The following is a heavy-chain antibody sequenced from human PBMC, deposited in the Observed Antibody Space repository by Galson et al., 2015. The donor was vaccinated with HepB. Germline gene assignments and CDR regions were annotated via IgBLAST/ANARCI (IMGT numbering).Heavy chain of an antibody. J-gene: IGHJ4*02. Sequence: SLRLSCAASGFTFNTYSMNWVRQAPGKGLEWVSYISSSSGTIYYADSVKGRFTISRDNAKNSLYLQMNSLRAEDTAVYYCARAAVVAATLDDFWGQGTLVTVSS. V-gene: IGHV3-48*01. CDR1: GFTFNTYS. CDR2: ISSSSGTI. CDR3: ARAAVVAATLDDF. D-gene: IGHD2-15*01.